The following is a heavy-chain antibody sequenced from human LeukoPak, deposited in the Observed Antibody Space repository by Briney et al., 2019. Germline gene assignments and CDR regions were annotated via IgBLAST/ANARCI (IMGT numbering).Heavy chain of an antibody. CDR2: IYYSGST. V-gene: IGHV4-59*08. D-gene: IGHD5-18*01. Sequence: SETLSLTCTVSRGSISSYYWSWIRQPPGKGLEWIGYIYYSGSTNYNPSLKSRVTISVDTSKNQFSLKLSSVTAADTAAYYCATVVDTAMVFDYWGQGTLVTVSS. CDR1: RGSISSYY. CDR3: ATVVDTAMVFDY. J-gene: IGHJ4*02.